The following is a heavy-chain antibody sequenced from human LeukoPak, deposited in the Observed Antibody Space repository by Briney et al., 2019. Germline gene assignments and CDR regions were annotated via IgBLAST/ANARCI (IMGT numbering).Heavy chain of an antibody. V-gene: IGHV3-23*01. D-gene: IGHD6-13*01. CDR1: GFTFSSYA. CDR3: AKDRIFTAGAGAFDI. J-gene: IGHJ3*02. Sequence: PGGSLRLSCTASGFTFSSYAMSWVRQAPGKGLEWVSAISDSGGATYYADSVKGRFTISRDNSRSALYLQMNSLRAEDTAVYYCAKDRIFTAGAGAFDIWGQGTMVTVSS. CDR2: ISDSGGAT.